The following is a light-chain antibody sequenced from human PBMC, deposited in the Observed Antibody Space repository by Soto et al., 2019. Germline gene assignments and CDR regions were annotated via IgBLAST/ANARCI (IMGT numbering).Light chain of an antibody. J-gene: IGKJ1*01. V-gene: IGKV3-15*01. Sequence: EIVVTQSPSTLSVSPVGMATLSCRPSQSVSSHVAWYQQKPGQAPRLLIHGASTRATAIPARFSGSGSGTEFTLTIISLQSEDLAVYHCQQYNNWPGWTFGQGTRWIS. CDR3: QQYNNWPGWT. CDR2: GAS. CDR1: QSVSSH.